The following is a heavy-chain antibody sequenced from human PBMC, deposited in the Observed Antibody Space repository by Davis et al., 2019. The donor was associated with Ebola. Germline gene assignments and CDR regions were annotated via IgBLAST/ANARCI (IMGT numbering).Heavy chain of an antibody. V-gene: IGHV3-48*02. Sequence: GESLKISCVASGFTFSRYSMNLVRQAPGKGLEWVSYISSSSSTLYYADSVRGRFIISRDSAKSSVSLQLNSLRDDDTAVYYCARGGDSSVWYARFDYWGQGILVTVSS. J-gene: IGHJ4*02. CDR3: ARGGDSSVWYARFDY. D-gene: IGHD6-13*01. CDR1: GFTFSRYS. CDR2: ISSSSSTL.